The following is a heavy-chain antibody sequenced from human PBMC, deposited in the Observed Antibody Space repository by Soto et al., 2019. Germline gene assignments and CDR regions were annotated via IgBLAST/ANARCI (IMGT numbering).Heavy chain of an antibody. CDR1: GFIFRHYY. D-gene: IGHD5-12*01. Sequence: GGSLRLSCGGSGFIFRHYYMSWIRQAPGKGPEWLSYISDSGSYTIYADSVQGRFTISRDNADESVFLQMNSLRAEDTAVYYCARHSRDGYDPFDYWGQGTLVTVSS. V-gene: IGHV3-11*06. J-gene: IGHJ4*02. CDR2: ISDSGSYT. CDR3: ARHSRDGYDPFDY.